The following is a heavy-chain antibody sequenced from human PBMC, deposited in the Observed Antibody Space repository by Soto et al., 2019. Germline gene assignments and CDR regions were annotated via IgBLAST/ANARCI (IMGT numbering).Heavy chain of an antibody. CDR2: ISAYNGNT. Sequence: ASVKVSCKASGYTFTSYGISWVRQAPGQGLEWMGWISAYNGNTNYAQKLQGRVTMTTDTSTSTAYMELRSLRSDDTAVYYCARDRPIQRQMDPNDAFDIWGQGTMVTVSS. D-gene: IGHD6-25*01. CDR1: GYTFTSYG. CDR3: ARDRPIQRQMDPNDAFDI. V-gene: IGHV1-18*01. J-gene: IGHJ3*02.